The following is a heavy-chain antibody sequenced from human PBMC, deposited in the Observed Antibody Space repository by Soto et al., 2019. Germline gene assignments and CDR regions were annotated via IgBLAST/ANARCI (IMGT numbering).Heavy chain of an antibody. CDR2: IYYSGIT. J-gene: IGHJ4*02. Sequence: PSETLSLTCTVSGGSISSYYWGWIRQPPGKGLEWIASIYYSGITYYGPSLKSRVTISIDTSKNQFSLKLTSLTAADTAVYYCARHPAGLRYFDYWGPGTLVTVSS. D-gene: IGHD3-9*01. V-gene: IGHV4-39*01. CDR1: GGSISSYY. CDR3: ARHPAGLRYFDY.